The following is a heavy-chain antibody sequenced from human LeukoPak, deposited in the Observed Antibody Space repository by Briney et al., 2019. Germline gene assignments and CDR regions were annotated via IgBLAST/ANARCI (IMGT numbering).Heavy chain of an antibody. J-gene: IGHJ3*02. Sequence: KPGGSPRLSCAASGFTFSDYYMSWIRQAPGKGLEWLSYISSSGSSIYYADSVKGRFTISRDNAKNSLYLQMNSLRAEDTAVYYCARAKGSLLAFDIWGQGTMVTVSS. CDR2: ISSSGSSI. CDR3: ARAKGSLLAFDI. D-gene: IGHD3-10*01. CDR1: GFTFSDYY. V-gene: IGHV3-11*01.